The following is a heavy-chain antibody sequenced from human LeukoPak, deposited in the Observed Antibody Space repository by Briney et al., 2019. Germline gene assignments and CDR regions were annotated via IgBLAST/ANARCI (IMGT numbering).Heavy chain of an antibody. J-gene: IGHJ4*02. V-gene: IGHV3-53*01. D-gene: IGHD6-13*01. CDR1: GFTVRSNY. CDR3: ARDKNPGIAAD. CDR2: IYSGGST. Sequence: GGSLRLSSAASGFTVRSNYMSWVRQAPGKGLEWVSVIYSGGSTNYADSVKGRFTISRDNSKNTLYLQMNSLRAEDTAVYYCARDKNPGIAADWGQGTLVAVSP.